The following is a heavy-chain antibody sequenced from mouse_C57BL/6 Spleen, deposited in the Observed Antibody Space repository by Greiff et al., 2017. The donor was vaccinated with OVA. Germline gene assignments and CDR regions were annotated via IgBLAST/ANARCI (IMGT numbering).Heavy chain of an antibody. CDR2: IRNKANGYTT. CDR3: ARSRDYSSGYGYYAMDY. CDR1: GFTFTDYY. D-gene: IGHD1-1*01. J-gene: IGHJ4*01. Sequence: EVKLVESGGGLVQPGGSLSLSCAASGFTFTDYYMSWVRQPPGKALEWLGFIRNKANGYTTEYSASVKGRFTISRDNSQSILYLQMNALRAEDSATYYCARSRDYSSGYGYYAMDYWGQGTSVTVSS. V-gene: IGHV7-3*01.